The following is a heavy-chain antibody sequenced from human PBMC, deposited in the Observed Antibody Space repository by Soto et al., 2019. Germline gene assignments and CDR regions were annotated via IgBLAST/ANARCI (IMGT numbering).Heavy chain of an antibody. CDR2: IIPIFGTA. J-gene: IGHJ4*02. V-gene: IGHV1-69*13. Sequence: ASVKVSCKASGGTFSSYAISWVRQAPGQGLEWMGGIIPIFGTANYAQKFQGRVTITADESTSTAYMELSSLRSEDTAVYYCARVGQYSSGWSPLSYYFDDSGQGTLVTVSS. CDR1: GGTFSSYA. CDR3: ARVGQYSSGWSPLSYYFDD. D-gene: IGHD6-19*01.